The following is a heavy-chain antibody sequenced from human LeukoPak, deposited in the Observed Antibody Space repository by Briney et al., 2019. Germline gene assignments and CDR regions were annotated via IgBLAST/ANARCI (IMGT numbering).Heavy chain of an antibody. J-gene: IGHJ6*02. V-gene: IGHV1-46*01. CDR1: GYTFTSYY. Sequence: ASVKVPCKASGYTFTSYYMHWVQQAPGQGLEWMGIINPSGGSTSYAQKFQGRVTMTRDTSTSTVYMELSSLRSEDTAVYYCARASSWSRPYYYGMDVWGQGTTVTVSS. CDR3: ARASSWSRPYYYGMDV. CDR2: INPSGGST. D-gene: IGHD2-15*01.